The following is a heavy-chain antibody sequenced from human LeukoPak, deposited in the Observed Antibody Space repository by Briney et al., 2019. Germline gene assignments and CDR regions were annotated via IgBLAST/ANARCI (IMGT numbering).Heavy chain of an antibody. CDR3: ARSTYYDILGGYYFDY. D-gene: IGHD3-9*01. CDR1: GFTFRSYW. CDR2: IKQDGSEK. V-gene: IGHV3-7*01. J-gene: IGHJ4*02. Sequence: SGGSLRLSCAASGFTFRSYWMGWVRQAPGKGLEWVANIKQDGSEKYYVDSVKGRFTISRDNAKNSLYLQMNSLRAEDTAVYYCARSTYYDILGGYYFDYWGQGTLVTVSS.